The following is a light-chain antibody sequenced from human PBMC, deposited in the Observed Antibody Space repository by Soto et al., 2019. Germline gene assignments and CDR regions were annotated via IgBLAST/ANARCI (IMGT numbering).Light chain of an antibody. Sequence: QSALTQPASVSGSPGQSITISCTGTSSDVGGYNLVSWYQQYPDKAPELMIFDVNTRPSGVSNRFSGSKSGNTASLTISGLQAEDEADYYCSSSKSSSTLPYVFGTGTQLTVL. J-gene: IGLJ1*01. CDR1: SSDVGGYNL. CDR2: DVN. V-gene: IGLV2-14*01. CDR3: SSSKSSSTLPYV.